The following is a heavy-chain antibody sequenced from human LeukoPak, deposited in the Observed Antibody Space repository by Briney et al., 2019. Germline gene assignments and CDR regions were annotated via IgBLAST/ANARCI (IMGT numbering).Heavy chain of an antibody. J-gene: IGHJ4*02. Sequence: GGSLRLSCAASGFTFSSYVMKWVRQAPGKGLEWVSGISGSGASTYYADSVKGRFTTSRDNSKNTLYLQMNSLRAEDTAVYYCAKVGLGATTIDYWGQGTLVTVSS. D-gene: IGHD1-26*01. CDR1: GFTFSSYV. CDR3: AKVGLGATTIDY. CDR2: ISGSGAST. V-gene: IGHV3-23*01.